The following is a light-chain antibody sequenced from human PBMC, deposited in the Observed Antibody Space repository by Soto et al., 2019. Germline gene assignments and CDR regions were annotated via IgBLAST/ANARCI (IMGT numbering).Light chain of an antibody. CDR3: QSYDSSLTL. CDR1: SSNIGAGYD. V-gene: IGLV1-40*01. J-gene: IGLJ2*01. CDR2: GNS. Sequence: QPVLTQPPSVSGAPGQRVTISCTGSSSNIGAGYDVHWYQQLPGTAPKLLIYGNSKRPSGVPDRFSGSKSGTSASLAITGLQAEDEADYYCQSYDSSLTLFGGGTKLTVL.